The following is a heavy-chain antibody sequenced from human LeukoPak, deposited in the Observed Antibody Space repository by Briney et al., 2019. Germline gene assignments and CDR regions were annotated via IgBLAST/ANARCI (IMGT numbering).Heavy chain of an antibody. D-gene: IGHD3-10*01. CDR2: INHSGST. J-gene: IGHJ4*02. Sequence: SETLSLTCAVYGGSFSGYYWSWSRQPPGKGLEWIGEINHSGSTNYNPSLKSRVTISVDTSKNQFSLKLSSVTAADTAVYYCARGRVGSWSHSFDYWGQGTLVTVSS. CDR1: GGSFSGYY. V-gene: IGHV4-34*01. CDR3: ARGRVGSWSHSFDY.